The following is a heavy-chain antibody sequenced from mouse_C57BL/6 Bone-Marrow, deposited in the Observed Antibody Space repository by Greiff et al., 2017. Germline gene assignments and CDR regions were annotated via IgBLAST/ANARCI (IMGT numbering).Heavy chain of an antibody. Sequence: EVHLVESGGGLVKPGGSLKLSCAASGFTFSSYTMSWVRQTPEKRLEWVATISGGGGNTYYPDSVKGRFTISRDNAKSTLYLQMSSLRSEDTALYYCARHSTYYSNYNYWGQGPTLPVSS. V-gene: IGHV5-9*01. CDR3: ARHSTYYSNYNY. CDR1: GFTFSSYT. CDR2: ISGGGGNT. D-gene: IGHD2-5*01. J-gene: IGHJ2*01.